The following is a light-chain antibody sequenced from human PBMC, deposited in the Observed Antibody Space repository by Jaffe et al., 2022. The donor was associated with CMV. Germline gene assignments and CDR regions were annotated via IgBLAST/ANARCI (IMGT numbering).Light chain of an antibody. CDR3: MQGTQWPVYT. Sequence: DVVMTQSPLSLPVTLGQPASISCRSSQSLVHSDGNTYLNWFQQRPGQSPRRLIYKVSSRDSGVPDRFSGSGSGTDFTLKISRVEAEDVGVYYCMQGTQWPVYTFGQGTKLEIK. CDR1: QSLVHSDGNTY. J-gene: IGKJ2*01. V-gene: IGKV2-30*02. CDR2: KVS.